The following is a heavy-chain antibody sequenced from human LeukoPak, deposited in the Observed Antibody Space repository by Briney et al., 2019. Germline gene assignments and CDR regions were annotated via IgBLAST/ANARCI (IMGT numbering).Heavy chain of an antibody. D-gene: IGHD6-19*01. Sequence: PSETLSLTCTVSGYSISSGYYWGWIRQPPGKGLEWIGSIYHSGSTYYNPSLKSRVTISVDTSKNQFSLKLSSVTAADTAVYYCARVTQWLVYFDYWGQGTLVTVSS. CDR2: IYHSGST. CDR3: ARVTQWLVYFDY. CDR1: GYSISSGYY. J-gene: IGHJ4*02. V-gene: IGHV4-38-2*02.